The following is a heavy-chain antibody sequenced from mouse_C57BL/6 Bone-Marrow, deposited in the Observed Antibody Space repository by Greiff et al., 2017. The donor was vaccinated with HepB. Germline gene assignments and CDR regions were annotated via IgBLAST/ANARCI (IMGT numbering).Heavy chain of an antibody. J-gene: IGHJ3*01. CDR2: IHPSDSDT. CDR1: GYTFTSYW. V-gene: IGHV1-74*01. D-gene: IGHD2-4*01. Sequence: QVQLQQPGAELVKPGASVKVSCKASGYTFTSYWMHWVKQRPGQGLEWIGRIHPSDSDTNYNQKFKGKATLTVDKSSSTADMQLSSLTSEDSAVYYCAIKKDIGYDYDWFAYWGQGTLVTVSA. CDR3: AIKKDIGYDYDWFAY.